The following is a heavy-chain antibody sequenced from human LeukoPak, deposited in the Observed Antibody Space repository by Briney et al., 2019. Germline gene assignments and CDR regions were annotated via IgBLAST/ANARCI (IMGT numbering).Heavy chain of an antibody. Sequence: GASVKVSCKASGYTLTDHHIHWLRQAPGQGLEWMGWIKSNSGGIIYAQEFQGRVTMTRDASSNTAYMELVSLMSDDTAIYYCARDPVDGYAHLDYWGQGILVTVSS. V-gene: IGHV1-2*02. CDR3: ARDPVDGYAHLDY. D-gene: IGHD5-12*01. CDR1: GYTLTDHH. CDR2: IKSNSGGI. J-gene: IGHJ4*02.